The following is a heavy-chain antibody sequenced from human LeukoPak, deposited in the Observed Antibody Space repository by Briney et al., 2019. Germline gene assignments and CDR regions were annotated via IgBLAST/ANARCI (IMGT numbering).Heavy chain of an antibody. CDR1: GDSVSNNRAA. CDR2: TYYRSKWYN. D-gene: IGHD6-13*01. Sequence: SPTLSLTCAISGDSVSNNRAAWNWLRQSPSRGLEWLGSTYYRSKWYNDYAVSVKSRVIINPDTSKNQFSLQLKSVTPEDTAVYYCARGRGRDGQQLGRAGIYFYYYYMDVWGKGTTVTVSS. CDR3: ARGRGRDGQQLGRAGIYFYYYYMDV. J-gene: IGHJ6*03. V-gene: IGHV6-1*01.